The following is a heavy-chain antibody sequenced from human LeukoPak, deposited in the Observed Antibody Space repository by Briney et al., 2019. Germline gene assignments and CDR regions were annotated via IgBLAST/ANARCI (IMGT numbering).Heavy chain of an antibody. CDR3: AKLVGYCSGGSCYSGWFDP. Sequence: GESLKISCKGSGYSFTSYWIGWVRQMPGKGLEWMGIIYPGDSGTRYSPSFQGQVTISADKSISTAYLQWSSLKASDTAMYYCAKLVGYCSGGSCYSGWFDPWGQGTLVTVSS. CDR2: IYPGDSGT. D-gene: IGHD2-15*01. CDR1: GYSFTSYW. V-gene: IGHV5-51*01. J-gene: IGHJ5*02.